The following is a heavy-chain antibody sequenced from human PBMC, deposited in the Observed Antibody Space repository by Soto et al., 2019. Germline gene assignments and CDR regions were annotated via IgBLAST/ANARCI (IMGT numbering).Heavy chain of an antibody. CDR3: ARGGSNWNYFDY. Sequence: GGSLRLSCAASGFTFSSYSMNWVRQAPGKGLEWVSYIISSSRTIYYADSVKGRFTISRDNAKKSLYLQMNSLRAEDAAVYDCARGGSNWNYFDYWGPGTLVTVSS. J-gene: IGHJ4*02. D-gene: IGHD1-20*01. V-gene: IGHV3-48*04. CDR1: GFTFSSYS. CDR2: IISSSRTI.